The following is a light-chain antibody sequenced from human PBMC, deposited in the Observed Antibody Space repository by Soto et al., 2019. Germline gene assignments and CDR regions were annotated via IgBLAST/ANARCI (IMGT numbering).Light chain of an antibody. CDR1: SSNIGNNY. V-gene: IGLV1-51*01. J-gene: IGLJ2*01. Sequence: QSVLTQPPSVSAAPGQTVTISCSGSSSNIGNNYVSWYQQLPGTAPKLLIYDNNKRPSGIPDRFSGYKSGTSATLGITGLQTVDEADYYCGTWDSSLSAVVFGGGTKVTVL. CDR3: GTWDSSLSAVV. CDR2: DNN.